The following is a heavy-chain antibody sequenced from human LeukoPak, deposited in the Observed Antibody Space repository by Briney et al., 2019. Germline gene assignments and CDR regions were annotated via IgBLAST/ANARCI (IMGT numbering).Heavy chain of an antibody. CDR1: GFTFSNAW. CDR3: TTLSYAAAPT. D-gene: IGHD2-2*01. Sequence: GGSLRLPCAASGFTFSNAWMSWVRQAPGKGLEWVSRVRSETDGGTTDYAAPVQGRFTISRDDSKNTLYLQMNSLETDDTAVYYCTTLSYAAAPTWGQGTLVTVSS. V-gene: IGHV3-15*01. J-gene: IGHJ5*02. CDR2: VRSETDGGTT.